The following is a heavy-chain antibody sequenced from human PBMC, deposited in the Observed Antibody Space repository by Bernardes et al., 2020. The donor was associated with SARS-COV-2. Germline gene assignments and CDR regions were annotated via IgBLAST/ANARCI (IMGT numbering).Heavy chain of an antibody. Sequence: ASVKVSCKASGYTFTSYAMNWVRQAPGQGLEWMGWINTNTGNPTYAQGFTGRFVFSLDTSVSTAYLQISSLKAEDTAVYYCARDPAYSSSWWYYYYGMDVWGQGTTVTVSS. V-gene: IGHV7-4-1*02. J-gene: IGHJ6*02. CDR2: INTNTGNP. CDR1: GYTFTSYA. CDR3: ARDPAYSSSWWYYYYGMDV. D-gene: IGHD6-13*01.